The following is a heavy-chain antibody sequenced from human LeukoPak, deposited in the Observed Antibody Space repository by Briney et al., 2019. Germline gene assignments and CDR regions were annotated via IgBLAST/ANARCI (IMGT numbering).Heavy chain of an antibody. V-gene: IGHV4-38-2*01. CDR2: VYHSGSS. CDR3: ARNRYFDSSGYYYDFDY. D-gene: IGHD3-22*01. J-gene: IGHJ4*02. Sequence: SETLSLTCVVSGYFISSGYYWGWIRQPPGKGLEWIGSVYHSGSSYYNPSLKSRVTISMDTSKNQFSLEVSSVTAADTAVYYCARNRYFDSSGYYYDFDYWGQGTLVTVSS. CDR1: GYFISSGYY.